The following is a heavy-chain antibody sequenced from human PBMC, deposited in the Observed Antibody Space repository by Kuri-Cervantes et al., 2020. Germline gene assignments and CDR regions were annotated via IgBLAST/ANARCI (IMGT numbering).Heavy chain of an antibody. Sequence: SLKISCAASGFTFDDYAMHWVRQAPGKGLEWVSGISWNSGSIGYADSVKGRFTISRDNAKNSLYLQMNSLRVDDTAVYYCARGASSGGTYWGQGTLVTVSS. CDR3: ARGASSGGTY. D-gene: IGHD2-15*01. J-gene: IGHJ4*02. CDR2: ISWNSGSI. V-gene: IGHV3-9*01. CDR1: GFTFDDYA.